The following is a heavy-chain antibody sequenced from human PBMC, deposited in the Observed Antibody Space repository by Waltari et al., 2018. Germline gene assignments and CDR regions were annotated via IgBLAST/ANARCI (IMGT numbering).Heavy chain of an antibody. J-gene: IGHJ4*02. CDR1: GGSISSGGYY. CDR2: IYYSGST. D-gene: IGHD2-21*02. V-gene: IGHV4-31*03. Sequence: QVQLQESGPGLVKPSQTLSLTCTVSGGSISSGGYYWSWIRQHPGKGLEWIGYIYYSGSTYYNPSLKSRVTISVDTSKNQFSLKLSSVTAADTAVYYCASIGGFTVVTPAHYFDYWGQGTLVTVSS. CDR3: ASIGGFTVVTPAHYFDY.